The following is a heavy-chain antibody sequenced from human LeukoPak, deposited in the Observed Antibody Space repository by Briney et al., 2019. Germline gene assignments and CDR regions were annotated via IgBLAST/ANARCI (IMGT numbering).Heavy chain of an antibody. CDR1: GFTFSSYG. Sequence: GGSLRLSCAASGFTFSSYGMHWVRQAPGKGLEWVAVIWYDGSNKYYADSVKGRFTISRDNSKNTLYLQMNSLRAEATAVYCCARTDGRSDYYYAMDVWGQGTTVTVSS. CDR2: IWYDGSNK. J-gene: IGHJ6*02. D-gene: IGHD1-14*01. V-gene: IGHV3-33*01. CDR3: ARTDGRSDYYYAMDV.